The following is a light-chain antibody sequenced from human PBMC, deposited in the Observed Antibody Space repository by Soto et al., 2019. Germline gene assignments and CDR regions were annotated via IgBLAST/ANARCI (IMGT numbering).Light chain of an antibody. V-gene: IGLV2-8*01. J-gene: IGLJ1*01. CDR1: SSDVGGYNY. Sequence: QSALTQPPSASGSLGQSVTISCTGTSSDVGGYNYVSWYQQHPGKAPKLLIYDVIHRPSGVPDRFSGSKSGNTASLTVSGLXXXXXXDYYCVSYAGSNNLVFGTGT. CDR3: VSYAGSNNLV. CDR2: DVI.